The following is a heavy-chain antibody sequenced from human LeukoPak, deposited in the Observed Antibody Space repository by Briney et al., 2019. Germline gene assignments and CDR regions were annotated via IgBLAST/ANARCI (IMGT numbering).Heavy chain of an antibody. CDR2: ISSSSSYI. J-gene: IGHJ5*02. CDR3: ARDLASGIAAAGTVHWFDP. V-gene: IGHV3-21*01. Sequence: GGPLRLSCAASGFTFSSYSMNWVRQAPGKGLEWVSSISSSSSYIYYADSVKGRFTISRDNAKNSLYLQMNSLRAEDTAVYCCARDLASGIAAAGTVHWFDPWGQGTLVTVSS. D-gene: IGHD6-13*01. CDR1: GFTFSSYS.